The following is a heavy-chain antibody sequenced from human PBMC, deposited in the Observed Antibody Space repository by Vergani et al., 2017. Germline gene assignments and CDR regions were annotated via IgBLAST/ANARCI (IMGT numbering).Heavy chain of an antibody. CDR1: GFTFSSYA. CDR2: ISGSGGST. D-gene: IGHD3-3*01. Sequence: VQLVESGGGLVQPGGSLRLSCAASGFTFSSYAMSWVRQAPGKGLEWVSAISGSGGSTYYADSVKGRFTISRDNSKNTLYLQMNSLKTEDTAVYYCTTDGGDYDFWSGYYNYWGQGTLVTVSS. V-gene: IGHV3-23*04. J-gene: IGHJ4*02. CDR3: TTDGGDYDFWSGYYNY.